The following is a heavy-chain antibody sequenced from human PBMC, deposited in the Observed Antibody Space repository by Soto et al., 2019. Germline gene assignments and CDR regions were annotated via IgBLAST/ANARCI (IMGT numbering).Heavy chain of an antibody. D-gene: IGHD2-21*01. CDR2: IYYSGST. Sequence: SEPLSLTCTASGGSISSYYWSWIRQPPGKGLEWIGYIYYSGSTNYNPSLKSRDTISVDTTNNQYSLKLTSVTATNTAVYYCATPSIAATDHAAFDNWGQGTMVTVSS. CDR1: GGSISSYY. CDR3: ATPSIAATDHAAFDN. V-gene: IGHV4-59*08. J-gene: IGHJ3*02.